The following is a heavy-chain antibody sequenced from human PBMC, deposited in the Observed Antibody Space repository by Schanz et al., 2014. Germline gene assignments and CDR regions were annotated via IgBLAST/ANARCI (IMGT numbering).Heavy chain of an antibody. CDR2: TRYDGNNK. J-gene: IGHJ4*02. CDR1: GFTFSRYG. V-gene: IGHV3-33*01. CDR3: ARDSGSSSWYPSDY. D-gene: IGHD6-13*01. Sequence: QVQLVESGGGVVQPGRSLGLSCAASGFTFSRYGMHWVRQAPGKGLEWVAATRYDGNNKYYVDSVKGRFTISRDNAKNSLYLQMNSLRAEDTALYYCARDSGSSSWYPSDYWGQGTLVTVSS.